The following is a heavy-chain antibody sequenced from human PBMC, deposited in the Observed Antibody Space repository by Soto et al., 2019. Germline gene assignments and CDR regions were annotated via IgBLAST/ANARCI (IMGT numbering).Heavy chain of an antibody. Sequence: GGSLRLSCAASGFTFSSYAMHWVRQAPGKGLEWVAVISYDGSNKYYADSVKGRFTISRDNSKNTLYLQMNSLRAEDTAVYYCASRYCTNGVCYNRFYYGMDVWGQGTTVTVSS. J-gene: IGHJ6*02. CDR3: ASRYCTNGVCYNRFYYGMDV. D-gene: IGHD2-8*01. CDR2: ISYDGSNK. V-gene: IGHV3-30-3*01. CDR1: GFTFSSYA.